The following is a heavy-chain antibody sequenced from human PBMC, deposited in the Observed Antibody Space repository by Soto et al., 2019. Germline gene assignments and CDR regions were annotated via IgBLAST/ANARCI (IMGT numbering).Heavy chain of an antibody. CDR1: GFTFSSYG. Sequence: GGSLRLSCAASGFTFSSYGMHWVRQAPGKGLEWVAVIWYDGSNKYCADSVKGRFTISRDNSKNTLYLQMNSLRAEDTAVYYCARDRVYGDYGIDYWGQGTLVTVSS. V-gene: IGHV3-33*01. CDR3: ARDRVYGDYGIDY. D-gene: IGHD4-17*01. CDR2: IWYDGSNK. J-gene: IGHJ4*02.